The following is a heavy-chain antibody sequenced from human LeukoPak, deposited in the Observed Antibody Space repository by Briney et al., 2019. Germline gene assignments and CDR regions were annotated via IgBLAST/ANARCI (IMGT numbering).Heavy chain of an antibody. CDR1: GFTFSSYG. CDR2: IWYDGSNK. Sequence: PGRSLRLSCAASGFTFSSYGMHWVRQAPGKGLEWVAVIWYDGSNKYYADSVKGRFTISRDNSKNTLYLQVNSLRAEDTAVYYCARELVAGTNYFDYWGQGTLVTVSS. D-gene: IGHD6-19*01. V-gene: IGHV3-33*01. CDR3: ARELVAGTNYFDY. J-gene: IGHJ4*02.